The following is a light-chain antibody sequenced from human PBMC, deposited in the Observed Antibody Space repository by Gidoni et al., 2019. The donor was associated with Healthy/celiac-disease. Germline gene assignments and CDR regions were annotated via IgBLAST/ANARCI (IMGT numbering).Light chain of an antibody. CDR1: QSISSY. V-gene: IGKV1-39*01. CDR3: QQSYSTLYT. J-gene: IGKJ2*01. CDR2: AAS. Sequence: DLPITQSPSSLSASVGDRVTITCRASQSISSYLNWYQQKPGKAPKLLIYAASSLQSGVPSRFSGSGSGTDFTLNISSLQPEDFATYYCQQSYSTLYTFGQGTKLEIK.